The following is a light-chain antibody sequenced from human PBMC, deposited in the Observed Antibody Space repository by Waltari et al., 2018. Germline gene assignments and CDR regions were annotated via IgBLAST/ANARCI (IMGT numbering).Light chain of an antibody. CDR3: QQYNNWPPWT. V-gene: IGKV1-6*01. CDR1: QDIRND. J-gene: IGKJ1*01. CDR2: AAY. Sequence: AIQMTQSPSSLSASVGDRVTVTCRASQDIRNDLGWYQQKPGKAPKLLIYAAYTLQSGVPSRFSGSGFGTEFTLTISSLQPEDFATYYCQQYNNWPPWTFGQGTKVEIK.